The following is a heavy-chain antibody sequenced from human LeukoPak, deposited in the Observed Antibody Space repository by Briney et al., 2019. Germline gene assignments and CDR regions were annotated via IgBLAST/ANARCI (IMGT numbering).Heavy chain of an antibody. J-gene: IGHJ4*02. Sequence: GGSLRLSCAASGFTFSGYYMTWIRQAPGKGLEWVSFTNSGGSAIYYADPVKGRFTISRDNAKNSLYLQMNSLRAEDTAVYFCARGGYCSSSSCYTNGPIDYWGQGTLVTVSS. V-gene: IGHV3-11*01. CDR3: ARGGYCSSSSCYTNGPIDY. CDR2: TNSGGSAI. D-gene: IGHD2-2*02. CDR1: GFTFSGYY.